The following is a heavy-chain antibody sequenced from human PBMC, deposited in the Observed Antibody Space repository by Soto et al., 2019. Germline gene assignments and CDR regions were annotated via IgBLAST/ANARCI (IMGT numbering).Heavy chain of an antibody. V-gene: IGHV3-15*07. CDR2: IKSKTDGGTT. Sequence: SVSNAWMNWVRQAPGKGLEWVGRIKSKTDGGTTDYAAPVKGRFTISRDDSKNTLYLQMNSLKTEDTAMYYCTTGMTPPPPFDPWGQGTMVTVSS. CDR1: SVSNAW. J-gene: IGHJ5*02. CDR3: TTGMTPPPPFDP.